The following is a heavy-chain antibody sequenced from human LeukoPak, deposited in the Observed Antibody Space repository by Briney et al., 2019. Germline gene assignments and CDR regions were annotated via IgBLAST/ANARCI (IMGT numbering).Heavy chain of an antibody. CDR3: ARGLAAAGTGRAD. Sequence: GGYLSLSCAASGFTFSSYSMNWVRQAPGKGLEWVSSISSSSSYIYYADSVKGRFTISRDNAKNSLYLQMNSLRAEDTAVYYCARGLAAAGTGRADWGQGTLVTVSS. J-gene: IGHJ4*02. CDR1: GFTFSSYS. D-gene: IGHD6-13*01. V-gene: IGHV3-21*01. CDR2: ISSSSSYI.